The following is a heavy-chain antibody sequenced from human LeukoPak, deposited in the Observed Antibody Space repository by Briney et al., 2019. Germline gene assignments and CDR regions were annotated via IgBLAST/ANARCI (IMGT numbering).Heavy chain of an antibody. J-gene: IGHJ3*02. V-gene: IGHV4-59*12. CDR2: IYYSGST. D-gene: IGHD2-2*01. Sequence: SETLSLTCTVSGGSISSYYWSWIRQPPGKGLEWIGYIYYSGSTYSNPSLKRRVTISVDTSKNQFSLKLSSVTAADTAVYYCARDIYCSSTSCYPDAVDIWGQGTMVTVSS. CDR3: ARDIYCSSTSCYPDAVDI. CDR1: GGSISSYY.